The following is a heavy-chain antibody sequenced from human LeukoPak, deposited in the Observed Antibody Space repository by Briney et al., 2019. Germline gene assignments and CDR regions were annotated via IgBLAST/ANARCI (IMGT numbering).Heavy chain of an antibody. CDR3: ARYRCKTTSGCEDTDAFDT. Sequence: GASVKVSCKTSGYTFTANYMQWVRQAPGPGLEWVGWLNPNSGATKYAQKFQGRVTMTRDTSINTAYMELSRLTSDDTAVYYCARYRCKTTSGCEDTDAFDTWGQGTMVTVSS. CDR1: GYTFTANY. V-gene: IGHV1-2*02. D-gene: IGHD2/OR15-2a*01. J-gene: IGHJ3*02. CDR2: LNPNSGAT.